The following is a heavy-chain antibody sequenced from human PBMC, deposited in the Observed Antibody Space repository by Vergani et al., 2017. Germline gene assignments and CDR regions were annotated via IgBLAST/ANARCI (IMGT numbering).Heavy chain of an antibody. V-gene: IGHV4-61*02. J-gene: IGHJ4*02. CDR3: ARGSCLGGSCYNPLFAY. Sequence: QVQLQESGPGLVKPSQTLSLTCTVSGGSINSHNYYWSWIRQPAGKGLEWIGRIHTSGSTNYNPSLKSRVTMSEDTSKNQFSLNLTSVTAADTAVYFCARGSCLGGSCYNPLFAYWGQGILVTVSS. CDR2: IHTSGST. CDR1: GGSINSHNYY. D-gene: IGHD2-15*01.